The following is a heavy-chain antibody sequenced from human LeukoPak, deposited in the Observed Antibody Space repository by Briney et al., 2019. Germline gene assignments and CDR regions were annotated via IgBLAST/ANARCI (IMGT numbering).Heavy chain of an antibody. Sequence: SETLPLTCTVSGGSISSYYWSWIRQPPGKGLEWIGYISYSGSTKYNPSLKSRVTISVDTSKNQLSLKLSSVTAADTAVYYCAREPGFDSSGYLNWFDPWGQGTLVTVSS. V-gene: IGHV4-59*01. CDR1: GGSISSYY. D-gene: IGHD3-22*01. CDR3: AREPGFDSSGYLNWFDP. CDR2: ISYSGST. J-gene: IGHJ5*02.